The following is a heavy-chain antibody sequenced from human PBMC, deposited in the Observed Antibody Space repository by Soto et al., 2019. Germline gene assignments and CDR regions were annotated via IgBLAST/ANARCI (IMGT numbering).Heavy chain of an antibody. CDR3: ARDLEEASYSGSYTYYYGMDV. D-gene: IGHD1-26*01. Sequence: QVQLVQSGAEVKKPGSSVKVSCKASGGTFSSYAISWVRQAPGQGLEWMGGTIPIFGTANYAQKFQGRVTITADESTSTAYMELSSLRSEDTAVYYCARDLEEASYSGSYTYYYGMDVWGQGTTVTVSS. CDR1: GGTFSSYA. V-gene: IGHV1-69*01. CDR2: TIPIFGTA. J-gene: IGHJ6*02.